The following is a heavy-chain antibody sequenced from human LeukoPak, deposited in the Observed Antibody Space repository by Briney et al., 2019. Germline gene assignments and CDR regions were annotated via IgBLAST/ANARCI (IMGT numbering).Heavy chain of an antibody. J-gene: IGHJ4*02. CDR3: ARVPGSYYVDFDY. CDR1: GFTLNNYA. V-gene: IGHV3-23*01. Sequence: GGSLRLSCAASGFTLNNYAMSWVRQAPGKGLEWVSGISDSGGTTYYADSVKGRFTIARDNSKNTLYLQLNSLRTEGTAVYYCARVPGSYYVDFDYWGQGTLVTVSS. CDR2: ISDSGGTT. D-gene: IGHD3-10*01.